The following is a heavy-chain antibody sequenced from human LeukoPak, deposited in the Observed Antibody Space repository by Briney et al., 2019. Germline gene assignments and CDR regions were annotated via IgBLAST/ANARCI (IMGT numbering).Heavy chain of an antibody. CDR3: ARDLEYNSGHFFDY. J-gene: IGHJ4*02. CDR1: GGTFSSYA. Sequence: SVKVSCKASGGTFSSYAISWVRQAPGQGLEWMGGIIPIFGTANYAQKFQGRVTITADESTSTAYMELSSLRSEDTAVYYCARDLEYNSGHFFDYWGQGTLVTVSS. D-gene: IGHD5-12*01. V-gene: IGHV1-69*13. CDR2: IIPIFGTA.